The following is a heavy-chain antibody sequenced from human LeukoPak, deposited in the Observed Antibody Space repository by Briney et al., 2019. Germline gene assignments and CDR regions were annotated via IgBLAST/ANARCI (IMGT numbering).Heavy chain of an antibody. CDR2: IYTSGST. V-gene: IGHV4-4*07. Sequence: SETLSLTCTVSGVSISRYYWSWIRQPAGKGLEWIGRIYTSGSTNYSPSFKSRVTMSEDTSKNQLSLRLSSVTAADTAVYYCARDVIYDSSDYLDFWGQGILVTVS. CDR1: GVSISRYY. J-gene: IGHJ4*02. D-gene: IGHD3-22*01. CDR3: ARDVIYDSSDYLDF.